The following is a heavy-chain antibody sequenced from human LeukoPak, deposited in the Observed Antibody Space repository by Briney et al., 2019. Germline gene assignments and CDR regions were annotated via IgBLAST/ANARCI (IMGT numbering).Heavy chain of an antibody. J-gene: IGHJ4*02. Sequence: GGSLRLSCAATGFTLTNYPMSWVRQAPGRGLEWVAVISGSGGSTYYADYVKGRFTISSDNSKNTLYLQMNSLRDEDTAVYYCTKRSSSWKVFDYWGQGTLVTVSS. V-gene: IGHV3-23*01. D-gene: IGHD6-13*01. CDR2: ISGSGGST. CDR1: GFTLTNYP. CDR3: TKRSSSWKVFDY.